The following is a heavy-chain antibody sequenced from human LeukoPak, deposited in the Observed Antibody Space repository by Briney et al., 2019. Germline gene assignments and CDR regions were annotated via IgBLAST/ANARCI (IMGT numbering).Heavy chain of an antibody. V-gene: IGHV3-7*01. D-gene: IGHD4-11*01. Sequence: PGGSLRLSCAASGFTFSSYWMSWVRQAPGKGLEWVANMKQDGSEIYYVDPVKGRFAISRDNAKNSLYLQMNSLRAEDAAVYYCARGLTNDYWGQGTLVTVSS. CDR1: GFTFSSYW. CDR2: MKQDGSEI. CDR3: ARGLTNDY. J-gene: IGHJ4*02.